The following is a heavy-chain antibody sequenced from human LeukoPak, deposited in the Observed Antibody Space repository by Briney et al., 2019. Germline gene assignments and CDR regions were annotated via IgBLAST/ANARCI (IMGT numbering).Heavy chain of an antibody. D-gene: IGHD3-22*01. J-gene: IGHJ4*02. V-gene: IGHV1-69*04. CDR1: GGTFSSYA. CDR3: ASGPLEYYDSSGYSDY. Sequence: SVKVPCKASGGTFSSYAISWVRQAPGQGLEWMGRIIPILGIANYAQKFQGRVTITADKSTSTAYMELSSLRSEDTAVYYCASGPLEYYDSSGYSDYWGQGTLVTVSS. CDR2: IIPILGIA.